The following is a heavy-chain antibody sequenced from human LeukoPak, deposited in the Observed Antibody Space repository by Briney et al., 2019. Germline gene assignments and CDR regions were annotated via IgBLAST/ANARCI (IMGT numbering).Heavy chain of an antibody. CDR3: ARVEYSSSSQADY. J-gene: IGHJ4*02. CDR2: ISSSSSYI. D-gene: IGHD6-6*01. CDR1: GFTFSSYS. V-gene: IGHV3-21*01. Sequence: KSGGSLRLSCAASGFTFSSYSMNWVRQAPGKGLEWVSSISSSSSYIYYADSVKGRFTISRDNAKNSLYLQMNSLRAEDTAVYYCARVEYSSSSQADYWGQGTLVTVSS.